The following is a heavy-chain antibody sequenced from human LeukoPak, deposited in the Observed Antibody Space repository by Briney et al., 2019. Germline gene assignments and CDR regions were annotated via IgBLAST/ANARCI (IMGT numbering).Heavy chain of an antibody. J-gene: IGHJ6*03. CDR2: VSWNGRNS. CDR3: ARAATGHYYYYMDV. Sequence: GGSLRLSCAASGFTFDDFDMSWVRQVPGKGLEWVSGVSWNGRNSGHADSLKGRFTISRDNAKNSLYLQMNGLRAEDTAFYYCARAATGHYYYYMDVWGNGTTVTVSS. D-gene: IGHD3-9*01. V-gene: IGHV3-20*04. CDR1: GFTFDDFD.